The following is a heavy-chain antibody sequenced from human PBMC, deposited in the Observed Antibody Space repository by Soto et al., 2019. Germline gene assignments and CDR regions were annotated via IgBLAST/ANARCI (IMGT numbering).Heavy chain of an antibody. CDR3: AKSFPYYDFWSGYSFDY. Sequence: EVQLLESGGGLVQPGGSLRLSCAASGFTFSSYAMSWVRQAPGKGLEWASAISGSGGSTYYADSVKGRFTISRDNSKNTLYLQMNSLRAEDTAVYYCAKSFPYYDFWSGYSFDYWGQGTLVTVSS. CDR1: GFTFSSYA. CDR2: ISGSGGST. V-gene: IGHV3-23*01. D-gene: IGHD3-3*01. J-gene: IGHJ4*02.